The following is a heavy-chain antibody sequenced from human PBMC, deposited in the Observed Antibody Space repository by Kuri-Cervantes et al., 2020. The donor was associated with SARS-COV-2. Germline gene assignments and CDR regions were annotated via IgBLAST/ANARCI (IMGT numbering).Heavy chain of an antibody. J-gene: IGHJ4*02. CDR1: GFTFSSYA. Sequence: GGSLRLSCAASGFTFSSYAMTWVRQAPGKGLEWVSGLGGSGDVTYYADPVKGRFTISRDNSNNTLYLQMNSLRGEDTAVYYCAKLFGVVVAGTLDYWGQGTLVTVSS. CDR2: LGGSGDVT. D-gene: IGHD2-15*01. V-gene: IGHV3-23*01. CDR3: AKLFGVVVAGTLDY.